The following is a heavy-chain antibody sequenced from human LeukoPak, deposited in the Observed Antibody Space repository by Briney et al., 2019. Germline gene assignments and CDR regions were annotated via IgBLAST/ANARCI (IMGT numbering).Heavy chain of an antibody. CDR3: ATGSSRYYYYMDV. V-gene: IGHV4-39*01. CDR2: IYFSGNT. D-gene: IGHD3-10*01. Sequence: SETLSLTCTVSGGSIRSNSSYWGSIRQPPGKGLEWIGSIYFSGNTYYNPSLKSRVTISVDTSKNQFSLKLSSVTAADTAVYYCATGSSRYYYYMDVWGKGTTVTVSS. J-gene: IGHJ6*03. CDR1: GGSIRSNSSY.